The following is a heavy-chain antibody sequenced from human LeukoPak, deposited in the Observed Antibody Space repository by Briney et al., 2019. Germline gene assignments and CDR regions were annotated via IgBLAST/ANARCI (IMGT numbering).Heavy chain of an antibody. CDR1: GGSISSYY. V-gene: IGHV4-4*07. CDR3: AREIGFGSHHGWFDP. CDR2: IYTSGST. J-gene: IGHJ5*02. D-gene: IGHD3-10*01. Sequence: PSETLSLTCTVSGGSISSYYWSWIRQPAGKGLEWIGRIYTSGSTNYNPSLKSRVTISVDTSKNQFSLKLSSVTAADTAVYYCAREIGFGSHHGWFDPWGQGTLVTVSS.